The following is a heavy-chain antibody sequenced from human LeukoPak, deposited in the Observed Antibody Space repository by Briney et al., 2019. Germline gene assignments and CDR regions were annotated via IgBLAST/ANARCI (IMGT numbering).Heavy chain of an antibody. CDR2: IRYDGSNK. CDR1: GFTFDDHG. D-gene: IGHD2-15*01. CDR3: AKECSGGSCYRSFDY. V-gene: IGHV3-30*02. Sequence: GGSLRLSCAASGFTFDDHGMHWVRQAPGKGLEWVAFIRYDGSNKYYADSVKGRFTISRDNSKNTLYLQMNSLRAEDTAVYYCAKECSGGSCYRSFDYWGQGTLVTVSS. J-gene: IGHJ4*02.